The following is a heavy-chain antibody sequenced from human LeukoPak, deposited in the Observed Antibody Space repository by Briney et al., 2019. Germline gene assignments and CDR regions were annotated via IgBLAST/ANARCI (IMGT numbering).Heavy chain of an antibody. CDR1: GGSFSGYY. V-gene: IGHV4-34*01. CDR2: INHSGST. CDR3: ARGSGRYYYDSSGSLFDY. J-gene: IGHJ4*02. D-gene: IGHD3-22*01. Sequence: SETLSLTCAVYGGSFSGYYWSWIRQPPGKGLEWIGEINHSGSTNYNPSLKSRVTMSVDTSKNQFSLKLSSVTAADTAVYYCARGSGRYYYDSSGSLFDYWGQGTLVTVSS.